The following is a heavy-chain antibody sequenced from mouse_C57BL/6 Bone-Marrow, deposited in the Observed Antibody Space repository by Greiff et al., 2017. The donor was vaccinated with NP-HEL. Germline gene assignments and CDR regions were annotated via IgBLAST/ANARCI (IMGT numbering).Heavy chain of an antibody. CDR2: IHPNSGST. CDR3: ATSSYADY. J-gene: IGHJ2*01. CDR1: GYTFTSYW. Sequence: QVHVKQPGAELVKPGASVKLSCKASGYTFTSYWMHWVKQRPGQGLEWIGMIHPNSGSTNYNEKFKSKATLTVDKSSSTAYMQLSSLTSEDSAVYYCATSSYADYWGQGTTLTVSS. D-gene: IGHD1-1*01. V-gene: IGHV1-64*01.